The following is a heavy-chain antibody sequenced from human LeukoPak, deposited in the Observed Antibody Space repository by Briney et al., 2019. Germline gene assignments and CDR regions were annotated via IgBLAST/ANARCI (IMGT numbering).Heavy chain of an antibody. J-gene: IGHJ4*02. V-gene: IGHV3-23*01. Sequence: GFTLXSYVMNWVRQTPGKGLEWVSSISGSGDSTFYADSVKGRFSISRDNSKNTLYLQVNGLRTEDTAVYYCAKDRLLNCRGDCYIFDYWGQGTVVTVSS. CDR3: AKDRLLNCRGDCYIFDY. D-gene: IGHD2-21*02. CDR1: GFTLXSYV. CDR2: ISGSGDST.